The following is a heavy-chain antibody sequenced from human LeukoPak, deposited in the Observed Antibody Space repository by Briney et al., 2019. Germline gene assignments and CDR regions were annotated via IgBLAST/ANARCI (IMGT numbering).Heavy chain of an antibody. V-gene: IGHV3-23*01. Sequence: GGSLRLSCAASGFTFSSYAMSWVRQAPGKGLEWVSAISGSGGSTYYADSVRGRFTTSRDNSKNTLYLQMNSLRAEDTAVYYCAKDLIQTIVGATLDDYWGQGTLVTVSS. CDR3: AKDLIQTIVGATLDDY. CDR1: GFTFSSYA. CDR2: ISGSGGST. D-gene: IGHD1-26*01. J-gene: IGHJ4*02.